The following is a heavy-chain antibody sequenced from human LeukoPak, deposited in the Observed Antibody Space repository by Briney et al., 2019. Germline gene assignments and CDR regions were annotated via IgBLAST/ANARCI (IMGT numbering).Heavy chain of an antibody. D-gene: IGHD5-24*01. CDR2: IYSGGST. Sequence: PGGSLRLSCAASGFTFSNFAMTWVRQAPGKGLEWVSIIYSGGSTNHADSVEGRFTISRDNSKNTVYLQMNSLRVEDTAVYYCAISEKRWLQPGYWGQGTLVTVSS. J-gene: IGHJ4*02. CDR3: AISEKRWLQPGY. V-gene: IGHV3-66*01. CDR1: GFTFSNFA.